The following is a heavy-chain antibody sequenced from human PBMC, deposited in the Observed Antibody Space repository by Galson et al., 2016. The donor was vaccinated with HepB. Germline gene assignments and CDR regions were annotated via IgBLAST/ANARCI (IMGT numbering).Heavy chain of an antibody. V-gene: IGHV4-34*01. Sequence: SETLSLTCNVHGGSFSDYSWSWIRQAPGKGLEWIGEVNRFGNNNYNSALKSRVTISVDTSKKQFSLKLTSVTAADVAIYYCVIPRGIAVAGWSYWGQGTPVTVSS. CDR2: VNRFGNN. CDR1: GGSFSDYS. J-gene: IGHJ4*02. D-gene: IGHD6-19*01. CDR3: VIPRGIAVAGWSY.